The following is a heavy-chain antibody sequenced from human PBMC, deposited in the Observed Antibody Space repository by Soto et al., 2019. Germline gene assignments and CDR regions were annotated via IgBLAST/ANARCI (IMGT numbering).Heavy chain of an antibody. CDR1: GFTFSSYE. D-gene: IGHD1-26*01. V-gene: IGHV3-48*03. J-gene: IGHJ4*02. CDR2: ISSSGSTI. CDR3: ARASPRISGSYNFDY. Sequence: GGSLRLSCAASGFTFSSYEMNWVRQAPGKGLEWVSYISSSGSTIYYADSVKGRFTISRDNAKNSLYLQINSLRAEDTAVYYCARASPRISGSYNFDYWGQGTLVTVSS.